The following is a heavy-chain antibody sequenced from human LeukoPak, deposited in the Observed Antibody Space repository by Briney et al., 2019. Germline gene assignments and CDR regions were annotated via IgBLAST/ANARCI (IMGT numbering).Heavy chain of an antibody. V-gene: IGHV4-39*07. D-gene: IGHD3-10*01. Sequence: SETLSLTCTVSGGSISSSSYYWGWIRQPPGKGLEWIGSIYYSGSTYYNPSLKSRVTISVDTSKNQFSLKLRSVTAADTAVYYCARVASGSIYYFDYWGQGTLVTVSS. J-gene: IGHJ4*02. CDR1: GGSISSSSYY. CDR2: IYYSGST. CDR3: ARVASGSIYYFDY.